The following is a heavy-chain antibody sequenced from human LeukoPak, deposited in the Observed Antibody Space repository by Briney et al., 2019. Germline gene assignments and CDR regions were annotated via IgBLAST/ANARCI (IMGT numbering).Heavy chain of an antibody. J-gene: IGHJ6*02. V-gene: IGHV3-23*01. D-gene: IGHD3-16*01. CDR1: GFTFSSYA. CDR2: VSDSGGST. Sequence: PGGSLRLSCAASGFTFSSYAMSWVRQAPGKGLEWVSAVSDSGGSTYYADSVKGRFTISRDNSKNTLYLQMNSLRGEDTTVYYCAKARDLAYYYYGMDVWGQGTTVTVSS. CDR3: AKARDLAYYYYGMDV.